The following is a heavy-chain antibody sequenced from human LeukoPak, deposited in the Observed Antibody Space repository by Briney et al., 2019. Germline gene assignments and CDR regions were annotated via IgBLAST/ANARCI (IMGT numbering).Heavy chain of an antibody. CDR2: INHSGST. J-gene: IGHJ6*03. CDR1: GGSFSGYY. CDR3: ARVLAVAGIYYYYYYYMDV. D-gene: IGHD6-19*01. V-gene: IGHV4-34*01. Sequence: TSETLSLTCAVYGGSFSGYYWSRIRQPPGKGLEWIGEINHSGSTNYNPSLKSRVTISVDTSKNQFSLKLSSVTAADTAVYYCARVLAVAGIYYYYYYYMDVWGKGTTVTVSS.